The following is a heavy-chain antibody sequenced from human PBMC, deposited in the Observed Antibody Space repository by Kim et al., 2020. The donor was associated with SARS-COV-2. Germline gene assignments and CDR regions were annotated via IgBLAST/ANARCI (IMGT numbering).Heavy chain of an antibody. CDR1: GASISSSGYY. Sequence: SETLSLTCTVSGASISSSGYYWGWIRQPPGKGLEWIGSVYYTGSTYYNPSLKSRVTISVDTSKNQFSLKLSSVTAADTAVYYCAGHFRGTSIWFLRLFQFDYWGQGTLVTVSS. J-gene: IGHJ4*02. V-gene: IGHV4-39*01. CDR3: AGHFRGTSIWFLRLFQFDY. CDR2: VYYTGST. D-gene: IGHD3-10*01.